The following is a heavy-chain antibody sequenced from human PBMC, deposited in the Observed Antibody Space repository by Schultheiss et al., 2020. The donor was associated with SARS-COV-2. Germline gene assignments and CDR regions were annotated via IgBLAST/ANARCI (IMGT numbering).Heavy chain of an antibody. CDR3: ARSFQLILPQASWFDP. V-gene: IGHV4-34*01. D-gene: IGHD3/OR15-3a*01. Sequence: SQTLSLTCAVYGGSFSGYYWSWIRQPPGKGLEWIGEINHSGSANHNPSLKSRVAISLDTAKNQFSLKLTSVTAADTSLYYCARSFQLILPQASWFDPWGQGTLVTVAS. J-gene: IGHJ5*02. CDR1: GGSFSGYY. CDR2: INHSGSA.